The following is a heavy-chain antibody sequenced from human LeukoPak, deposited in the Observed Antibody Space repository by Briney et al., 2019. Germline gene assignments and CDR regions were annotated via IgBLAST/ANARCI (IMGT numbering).Heavy chain of an antibody. D-gene: IGHD3-10*01. CDR2: INWNGGST. CDR3: ARDTSSSYGSGSDY. Sequence: GGSLRLSCAASGFTFGDYGMSWVRHAPGKGVEWFSGINWNGGSTGYGDSVKGRFTISRDNAKNSLYLQMNSLRAEDTALYYCARDTSSSYGSGSDYWGQGTLVTVSS. V-gene: IGHV3-20*04. J-gene: IGHJ4*02. CDR1: GFTFGDYG.